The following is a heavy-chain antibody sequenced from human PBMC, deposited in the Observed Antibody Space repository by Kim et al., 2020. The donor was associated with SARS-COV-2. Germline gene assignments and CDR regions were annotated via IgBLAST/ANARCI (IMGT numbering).Heavy chain of an antibody. V-gene: IGHV4-39*07. CDR2: IYYSGST. CDR1: GGSISSSSYY. CDR3: ARAFSGYYDSSGYYLY. Sequence: SETLSLTCTVSGGSISSSSYYWGWIRQPPGKGLEWIGSIYYSGSTYYNPSLKSRVTISVDTSKNQFSLKLSSVTAADTAVYYCARAFSGYYDSSGYYLYWGQGTLVTVSS. J-gene: IGHJ4*02. D-gene: IGHD3-22*01.